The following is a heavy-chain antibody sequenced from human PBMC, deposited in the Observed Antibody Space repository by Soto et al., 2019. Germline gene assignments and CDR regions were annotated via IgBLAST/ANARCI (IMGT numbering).Heavy chain of an antibody. V-gene: IGHV3-66*01. Sequence: EVQLVESGGGLVQPGGSLRLSCAASGFTVSSHYMSWVRQAPGKGLEWVSVRDSGGSTYYADYVKGRFTISSDNSKNTLYRQMHRLRAEDTAVYYWARAPTPLDILTGSSYMWPSGWVDPWGQGTLVTVSS. J-gene: IGHJ5*02. CDR3: ARAPTPLDILTGSSYMWPSGWVDP. D-gene: IGHD3-9*01. CDR2: RDSGGST. CDR1: GFTVSSHY.